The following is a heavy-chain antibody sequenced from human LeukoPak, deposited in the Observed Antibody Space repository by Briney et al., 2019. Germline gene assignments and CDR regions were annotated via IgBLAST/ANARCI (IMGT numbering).Heavy chain of an antibody. CDR2: ISYDGSNK. V-gene: IGHV3-30-3*01. J-gene: IGHJ4*02. Sequence: PGGSLRLSCAASGFTFSSYAMHWVRQPPGKGLEWVAVISYDGSNKYYADSVKGRFTISRDNSKNTLYLQMNSLRAEDTAVYYCARESYDFWSGKAYYFDYWGQGTLVTVSS. CDR1: GFTFSSYA. CDR3: ARESYDFWSGKAYYFDY. D-gene: IGHD3-3*01.